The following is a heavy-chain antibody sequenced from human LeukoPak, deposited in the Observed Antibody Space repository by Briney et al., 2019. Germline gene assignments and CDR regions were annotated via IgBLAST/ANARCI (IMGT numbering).Heavy chain of an antibody. V-gene: IGHV3-74*01. CDR2: IITDGSST. CDR1: GFTFSSYW. CDR3: ATPGIRDQYDFDL. Sequence: GGSLRLSCVVSGFTFSSYWMHWVRQAQGKGLVWVSRIITDGSSTNCADSVKGRFTISRDNVKNTVYLQMSSLRAEDTAVYYCATPGIRDQYDFDLWGQGTLVTVSS. J-gene: IGHJ4*02. D-gene: IGHD6-13*01.